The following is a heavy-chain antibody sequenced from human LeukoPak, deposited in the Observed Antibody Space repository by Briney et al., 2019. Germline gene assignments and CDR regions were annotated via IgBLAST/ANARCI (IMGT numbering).Heavy chain of an antibody. V-gene: IGHV3-73*01. Sequence: GGSLRLSCAASGFTFSGSAMHWVRQASGKGLEWVGRIRSKANSYATAYAASVKGRFTISRDDSKNTAYLQMNSLKTEDTAVYYCARDSRGYSGPEGDFDYWGQGTLVTVSS. CDR1: GFTFSGSA. CDR3: ARDSRGYSGPEGDFDY. D-gene: IGHD5-12*01. CDR2: IRSKANSYAT. J-gene: IGHJ4*02.